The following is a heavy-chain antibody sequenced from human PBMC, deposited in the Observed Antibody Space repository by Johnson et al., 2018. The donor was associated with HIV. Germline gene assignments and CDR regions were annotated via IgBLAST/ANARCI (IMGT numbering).Heavy chain of an antibody. CDR1: GFTFNDYY. Sequence: VQLVESGGGLVKPGGSLRLSCAASGFTFNDYYMSWIRQAPGKGLEWVSYISSSGSTIYYADSVKGRFTISRDNSKNKVYLHMNSLRAEDTAVNYCARAGRSGDGYNSKAFDIWGQGTMVTVSS. V-gene: IGHV3-11*04. CDR2: ISSSGSTI. D-gene: IGHD5-24*01. J-gene: IGHJ3*02. CDR3: ARAGRSGDGYNSKAFDI.